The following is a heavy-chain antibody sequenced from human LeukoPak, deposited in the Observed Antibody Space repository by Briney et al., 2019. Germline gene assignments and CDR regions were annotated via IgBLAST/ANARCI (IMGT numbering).Heavy chain of an antibody. CDR3: AKDLTAMVVPDY. CDR2: ISYDGSNK. CDR1: GFTFSSYG. V-gene: IGHV3-30*18. Sequence: GGSLRLSCAASGFTFSSYGMHWVRQAPGKGLEWVAVISYDGSNKYYADSVKGRFTISRDNSKNTLYLRMNSLRAEDTAVYYCAKDLTAMVVPDYWGQGTLVTVSS. J-gene: IGHJ4*02. D-gene: IGHD5-18*01.